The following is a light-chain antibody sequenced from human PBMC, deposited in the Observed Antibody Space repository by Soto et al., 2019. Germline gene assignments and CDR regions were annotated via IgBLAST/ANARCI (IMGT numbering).Light chain of an antibody. V-gene: IGKV1-5*03. CDR2: KAS. Sequence: DIQMTQSPSTLSASVGDRVTITCWASQSISTWLAWYQQKPGKAPKLLIYKASNLEGGVPSRFSGSGSGTEFTITINSLQPDDFATYYCQQYNTYPLSFGGGTTVEIK. CDR3: QQYNTYPLS. CDR1: QSISTW. J-gene: IGKJ4*01.